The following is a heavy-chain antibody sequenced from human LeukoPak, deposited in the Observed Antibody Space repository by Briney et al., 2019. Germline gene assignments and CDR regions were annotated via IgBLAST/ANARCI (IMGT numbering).Heavy chain of an antibody. CDR2: IKGDGSEE. D-gene: IGHD5-12*01. V-gene: IGHV3-7*04. CDR3: SRDPYSGFFGAFDI. Sequence: GGSLILSCVASEFSFSSYWMTWVRQAPGKGLEWVANIKGDGSEEHYVDSVKGRFTVSRDNARNSLYLQMNSLRVEDTAVYYCSRDPYSGFFGAFDIWGQGTMVTVSS. CDR1: EFSFSSYW. J-gene: IGHJ3*02.